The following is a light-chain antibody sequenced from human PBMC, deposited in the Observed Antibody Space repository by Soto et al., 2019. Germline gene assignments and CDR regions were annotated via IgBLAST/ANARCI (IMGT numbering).Light chain of an antibody. V-gene: IGKV3-20*01. CDR2: GAF. Sequence: EIVLTQSPGTLSLSPGERVTLSCRARQIVTSDYLAWYHQAPGQAPRLLIYGAFNRATGISDRFSGSGSGTDFTLSISKLEPGDFGVYFCHQYGKSPRTFGQGTKVDIK. CDR1: QIVTSDY. CDR3: HQYGKSPRT. J-gene: IGKJ1*01.